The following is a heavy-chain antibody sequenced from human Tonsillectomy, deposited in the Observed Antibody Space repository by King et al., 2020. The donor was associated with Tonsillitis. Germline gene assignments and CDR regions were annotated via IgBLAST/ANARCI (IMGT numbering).Heavy chain of an antibody. J-gene: IGHJ3*02. CDR2: INHSGST. CDR3: ARGGLSSGWSNDAFDI. V-gene: IGHV4-34*01. CDR1: GGSFSGYY. Sequence: VQLQQWGAGLLKPSETLSLTCAVYGGSFSGYYWSWIRQPPGKGLEWIGEINHSGSTNYNPSLKSRVTISVDTSKNQFSLKLSSVTAADTAVYYCARGGLSSGWSNDAFDIWGQGTMVTVSS. D-gene: IGHD6-19*01.